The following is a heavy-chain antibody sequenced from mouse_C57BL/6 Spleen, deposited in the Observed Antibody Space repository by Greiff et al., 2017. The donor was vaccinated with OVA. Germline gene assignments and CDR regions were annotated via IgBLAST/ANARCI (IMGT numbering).Heavy chain of an antibody. J-gene: IGHJ2*01. CDR1: GYAFTNYL. CDR2: INPGSGGT. D-gene: IGHD1-1*01. V-gene: IGHV1-54*01. CDR3: AREVITTDYFDY. Sequence: QVQLQQSGAELVRPGTSVKVSCKASGYAFTNYLIEWVKQRPGQGLEWIGVINPGSGGTNYNEKFKGKATLTADKSSNTAYMQLSSLTSEDSAVYFCAREVITTDYFDYWGQGTTLTVSS.